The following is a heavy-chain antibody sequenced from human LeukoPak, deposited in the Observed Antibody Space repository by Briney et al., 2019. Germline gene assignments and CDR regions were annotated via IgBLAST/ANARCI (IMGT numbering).Heavy chain of an antibody. D-gene: IGHD3-22*01. CDR3: ASFLYYDGSGYHDY. J-gene: IGHJ4*02. V-gene: IGHV3-21*01. CDR1: GFGFSGYG. CDR2: ISSSSTYI. Sequence: PGGSLRLSCAASGFGFSGYGMNWVRQAPGKGLEWVSPISSSSTYIFYADSVKGRFTISRDNAKNSLYLQMNSLRAEDTAVYYCASFLYYDGSGYHDYWGQGTLVTVSS.